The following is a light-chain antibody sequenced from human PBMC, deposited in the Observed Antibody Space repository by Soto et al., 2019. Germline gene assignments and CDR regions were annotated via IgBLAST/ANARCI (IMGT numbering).Light chain of an antibody. CDR3: LQYYTLYT. V-gene: IGKV1-5*01. CDR1: QNISNW. Sequence: DIQMTQSPSTLSASVGDRVTITCRASQNISNWLAWYQQRPGRAPNLLIHGASTLESGVPSRFSGSGSVTEFTLTISSLQPDDFATYYCLQYYTLYTFGQGTKLEIK. CDR2: GAS. J-gene: IGKJ2*01.